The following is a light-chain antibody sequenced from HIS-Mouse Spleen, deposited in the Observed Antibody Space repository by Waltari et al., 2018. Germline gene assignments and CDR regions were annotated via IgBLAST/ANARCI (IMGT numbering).Light chain of an antibody. Sequence: QSVLTQPPSASGTPGQRVPIPCSGSSSNIGSTTVNWYQQLPGTAPKLRIYSNNQRPSGVPDRFSGSKSGTSASLAISGLQSEDEADYYCAAWDDSLNGVVFGGGTKLTVL. V-gene: IGLV1-44*01. CDR3: AAWDDSLNGVV. J-gene: IGLJ2*01. CDR2: SNN. CDR1: SSNIGSTT.